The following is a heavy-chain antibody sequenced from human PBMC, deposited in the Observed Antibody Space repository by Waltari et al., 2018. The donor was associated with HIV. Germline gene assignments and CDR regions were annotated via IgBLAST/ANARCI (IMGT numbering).Heavy chain of an antibody. CDR2: FDHEGGET. CDR3: ATDGGYSGRGYYYYGMDV. D-gene: IGHD5-12*01. J-gene: IGHJ6*02. Sequence: QVQLVQSGAEVKKPGASVKVSCKVSGYTLTELSMHWVRQAPGKGLEWMGGFDHEGGETIYAKKIQGRVTMTEDTSTDTAYMGLSSLRSEDTAVYYCATDGGYSGRGYYYYGMDVWGQGTTVTVSS. CDR1: GYTLTELS. V-gene: IGHV1-24*01.